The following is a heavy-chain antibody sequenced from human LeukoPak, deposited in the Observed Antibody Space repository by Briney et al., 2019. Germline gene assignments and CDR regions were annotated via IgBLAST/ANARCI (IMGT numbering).Heavy chain of an antibody. CDR3: ARDGGHSTDLDY. D-gene: IGHD2-8*02. CDR2: IKQDGRER. CDR1: GFTFSRHW. Sequence: GWSLRLSCATSGFTFSRHWMTWVRQAPGKGPEGVANIKQDGRERYYVHSVRGRFTISRDNAKNALYLQMNSLRAEDTAVYYCARDGGHSTDLDYWGQGILVTVSS. V-gene: IGHV3-7*01. J-gene: IGHJ4*02.